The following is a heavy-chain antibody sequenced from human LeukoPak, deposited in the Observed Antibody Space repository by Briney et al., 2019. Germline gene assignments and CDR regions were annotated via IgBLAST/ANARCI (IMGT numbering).Heavy chain of an antibody. D-gene: IGHD6-13*01. Sequence: GGSLRLSCAASGFTFSSYAMSWVRQAPGKGLEWVSAISGSGGSTYYADSVKGRFTISRDNSKNTLYLQMNSLRAEDTAVYYCARGGSSWTTPDYWGQGSLVTVSS. V-gene: IGHV3-23*01. CDR2: ISGSGGST. CDR1: GFTFSSYA. CDR3: ARGGSSWTTPDY. J-gene: IGHJ4*02.